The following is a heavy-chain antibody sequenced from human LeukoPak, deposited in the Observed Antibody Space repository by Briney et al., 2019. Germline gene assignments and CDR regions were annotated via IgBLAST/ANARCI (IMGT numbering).Heavy chain of an antibody. Sequence: ASVKVSCKASGYTFTSYDINWVRQATGQGLGWMGWMNPNSGNTGYAQKFQGRVTMTRNTSISTAYMELSSLRSEDTAVYYCARVGWFGELSDAFDIWGQGTMVTVSS. D-gene: IGHD3-10*01. V-gene: IGHV1-8*01. J-gene: IGHJ3*02. CDR1: GYTFTSYD. CDR3: ARVGWFGELSDAFDI. CDR2: MNPNSGNT.